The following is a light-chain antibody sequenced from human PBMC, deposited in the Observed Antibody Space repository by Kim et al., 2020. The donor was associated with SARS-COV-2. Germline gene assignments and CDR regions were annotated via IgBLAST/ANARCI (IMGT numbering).Light chain of an antibody. CDR2: DAS. Sequence: DIQMTQFPSTLSASVGDRVTITCRASQCISSWLAWYQQRPGKAPSLLIYDASDLESGVPSRFSGSGSGTEFTLTISSLQPDDFATYYCQQYDSYSYSFGQGTKLEI. J-gene: IGKJ2*03. V-gene: IGKV1-5*01. CDR1: QCISSW. CDR3: QQYDSYSYS.